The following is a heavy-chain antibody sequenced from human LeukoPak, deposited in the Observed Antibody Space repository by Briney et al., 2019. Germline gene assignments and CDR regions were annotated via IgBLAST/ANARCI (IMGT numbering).Heavy chain of an antibody. CDR2: IHYSGST. CDR3: ARYGITIVRGGKYYFDS. V-gene: IGHV4-59*08. CDR1: GGSLSGYF. Sequence: SETLSLTCTVSGGSLSGYFWSWIRQPPGKGLEWIGYIHYSGSTNYNPSLNSRVTISVDTSKNQFSLRLSSVTAADTAVYYCARYGITIVRGGKYYFDSWGQGTLVTVSS. D-gene: IGHD3-10*01. J-gene: IGHJ4*02.